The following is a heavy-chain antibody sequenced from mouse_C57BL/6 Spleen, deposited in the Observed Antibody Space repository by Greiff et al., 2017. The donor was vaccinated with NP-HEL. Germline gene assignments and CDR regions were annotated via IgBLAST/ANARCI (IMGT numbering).Heavy chain of an antibody. CDR3: ARGRGYYSYYAMDY. CDR1: GYTFTDYN. CDR2: INPNNGGT. V-gene: IGHV1-22*01. Sequence: VHVKQSGPELVKPGASVKMSCKASGYTFTDYNMHWVKQSHGKSLEWIGYINPNNGGTSYNQKFKGKATLTVNKSSSTAYMELRSLTSEDSAVYYCARGRGYYSYYAMDYWGQGTSVTVSS. D-gene: IGHD2-3*01. J-gene: IGHJ4*01.